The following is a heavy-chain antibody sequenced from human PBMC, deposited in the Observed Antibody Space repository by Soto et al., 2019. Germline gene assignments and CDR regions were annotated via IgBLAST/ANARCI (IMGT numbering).Heavy chain of an antibody. V-gene: IGHV4-59*01. CDR2: IYYSGST. CDR1: GGSISYYY. CDR3: ARVRERWFTYWYFDL. D-gene: IGHD1-26*01. Sequence: SETLSLTCTDSGGSISYYYWSWIRQPPGKGLEYIGYIYYSGSTNYNPSLKSRVTMSVDTSKNQFSLRLSSVTAAYTAVYYCARVRERWFTYWYFDLWGRGTLVTVSS. J-gene: IGHJ2*01.